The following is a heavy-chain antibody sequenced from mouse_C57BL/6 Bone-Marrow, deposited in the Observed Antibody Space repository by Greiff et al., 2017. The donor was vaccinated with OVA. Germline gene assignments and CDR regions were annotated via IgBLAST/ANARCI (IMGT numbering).Heavy chain of an antibody. CDR3: AGIITTVVDWYFDV. V-gene: IGHV1-58*01. D-gene: IGHD1-1*01. CDR1: GYTFTSYG. Sequence: EVQVVESGAELVRPGSSVKMSCKTSGYTFTSYGINWVKQRPGQGLEWIGYIYIGNGYTEYNEKFKGKATLTSDTSSSTAYMQLSSLTSEDSAIYFCAGIITTVVDWYFDVWGTGTTVTVSS. CDR2: IYIGNGYT. J-gene: IGHJ1*03.